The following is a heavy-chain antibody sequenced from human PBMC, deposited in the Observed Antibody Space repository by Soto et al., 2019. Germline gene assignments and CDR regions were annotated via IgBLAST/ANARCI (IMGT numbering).Heavy chain of an antibody. D-gene: IGHD2-15*01. V-gene: IGHV4-31*03. Sequence: QVQLQESGPGLVKPSQTLSLTCTVSGGSISSGGYYWSWIRQHPGKGREWTGYIYYSGSTYYNPSLRSRVTISVDTSKNQFSLKLSSVTAADTAVYYCAVVVAATFDYWCQGTLVTVSS. CDR3: AVVVAATFDY. CDR1: GGSISSGGYY. CDR2: IYYSGST. J-gene: IGHJ4*02.